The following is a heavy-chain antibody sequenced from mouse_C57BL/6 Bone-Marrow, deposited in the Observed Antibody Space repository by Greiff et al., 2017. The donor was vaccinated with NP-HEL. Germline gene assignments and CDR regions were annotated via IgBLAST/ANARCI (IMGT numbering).Heavy chain of an antibody. Sequence: QVQLQQPGAELVMPGASVKLSCKASGYTFTSYWMHWVKQRPGQGLEWIGEIDPSDSYTNYNQKFKGKSILTVAKSSSTAYMQLSSLSSGDSAVYCCDYGSFDYWGQGTTLTVSS. J-gene: IGHJ2*01. D-gene: IGHD1-1*01. CDR2: IDPSDSYT. CDR3: DYGSFDY. V-gene: IGHV1-69*01. CDR1: GYTFTSYW.